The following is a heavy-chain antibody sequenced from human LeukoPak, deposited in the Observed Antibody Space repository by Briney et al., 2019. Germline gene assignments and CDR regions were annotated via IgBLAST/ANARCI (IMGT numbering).Heavy chain of an antibody. CDR1: GFTFNSYG. CDR3: AKPIIPFYGGNSYYMDV. J-gene: IGHJ6*03. CDR2: IRYDGSNK. D-gene: IGHD4-23*01. V-gene: IGHV3-30*02. Sequence: GGSLRLSCAASGFTFNSYGMHWVRQAPGKGLEWVAFIRYDGSNKYYADSVKGRFTISRDNSKNTLYLQMNSLRAEDTAVYYCAKPIIPFYGGNSYYMDVWGKGTTVTVSS.